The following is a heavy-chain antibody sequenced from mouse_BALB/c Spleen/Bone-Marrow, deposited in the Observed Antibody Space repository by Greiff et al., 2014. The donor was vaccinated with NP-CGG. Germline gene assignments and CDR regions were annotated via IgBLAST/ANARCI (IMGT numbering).Heavy chain of an antibody. CDR2: IDPANGNT. CDR1: GFNIKNTY. D-gene: IGHD2-2*01. CDR3: ARNYGYGKSFAY. J-gene: IGHJ3*01. V-gene: IGHV14-3*02. Sequence: VQLQQSGAELVKPGASVKLSCTASGFNIKNTYMHWGKQRPEKGLEWIGRIDPANGNTKYDPKFQGKATITADTSSNTAYLQLSSLTSEDTAVYYCARNYGYGKSFAYWGQGTLVTVSA.